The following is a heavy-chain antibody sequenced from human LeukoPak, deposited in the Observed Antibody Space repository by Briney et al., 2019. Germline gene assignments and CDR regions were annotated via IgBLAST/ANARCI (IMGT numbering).Heavy chain of an antibody. D-gene: IGHD3-16*01. Sequence: SETLSLTCTVSGGSISSSSYYWGWIRQPPGEGLEWIGSIYYSGSTYYNPSLKSRVTISVDTSKNQFSLRLNSVTAADTAVYYCARQLGAYSYPFDIWGQGTKVTVSS. CDR1: GGSISSSSYY. V-gene: IGHV4-39*01. J-gene: IGHJ3*02. CDR2: IYYSGST. CDR3: ARQLGAYSYPFDI.